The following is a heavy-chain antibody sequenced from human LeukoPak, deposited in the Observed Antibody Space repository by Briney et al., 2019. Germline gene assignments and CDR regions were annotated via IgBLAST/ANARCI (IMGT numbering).Heavy chain of an antibody. CDR3: ATDSSCVGDCYSLGY. J-gene: IGHJ4*02. D-gene: IGHD2-21*02. CDR1: GYTFTTYA. CDR2: INAGNGNT. V-gene: IGHV1-3*01. Sequence: GASVKVSCKASGYTFTTYAMHWVRQAPGQRLEWMGWINAGNGNTKYSQKFQGRVTMTEDTSTDTAYMELSSLRSEDTAVYYCATDSSCVGDCYSLGYWGQGTLVTVSS.